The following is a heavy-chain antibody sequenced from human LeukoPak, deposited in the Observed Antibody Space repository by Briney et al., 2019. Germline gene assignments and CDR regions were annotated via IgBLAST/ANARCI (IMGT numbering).Heavy chain of an antibody. CDR3: AREGLYGSGSYPGFDY. V-gene: IGHV4-4*07. CDR1: GGSITSYY. Sequence: PSETLSLTCTVSGGSITSYYWSWVRQPAGKGLEWIGRIYTSGSTNYNPSLKSRVTMSVDTSKNQFSLKVRSVTAADTAVYYCAREGLYGSGSYPGFDYWGQGTLVTVSS. D-gene: IGHD3-10*01. CDR2: IYTSGST. J-gene: IGHJ4*02.